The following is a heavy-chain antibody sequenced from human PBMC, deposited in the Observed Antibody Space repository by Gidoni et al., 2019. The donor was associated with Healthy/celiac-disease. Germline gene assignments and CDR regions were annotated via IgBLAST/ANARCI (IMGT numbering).Heavy chain of an antibody. D-gene: IGHD5-18*01. CDR1: GGTFSSYT. Sequence: QVQLVQSGAEVKKPGSSVEVSCKASGGTFSSYTISLVRQAPPGQGLEWMGRIIPILGIANYAQKFQGRVTITADKSTSTAYMELSSLRSEDTAVYYCARDRWIQLMDVWGQGTTVTVSS. CDR3: ARDRWIQLMDV. V-gene: IGHV1-69*08. J-gene: IGHJ6*02. CDR2: IIPILGIA.